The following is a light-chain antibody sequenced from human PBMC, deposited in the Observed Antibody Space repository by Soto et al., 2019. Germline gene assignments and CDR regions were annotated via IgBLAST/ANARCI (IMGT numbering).Light chain of an antibody. Sequence: EIVLTQSPGTLSLSPVERVILSCRASQSVSSSYLAWYQQKPGQAPRLLIYGASNRATGIPDRFSGSGSATDFTLTISRLEPEDFALFYCHQYGSSPITFGQGTRREIK. V-gene: IGKV3-20*01. CDR2: GAS. J-gene: IGKJ5*01. CDR1: QSVSSSY. CDR3: HQYGSSPIT.